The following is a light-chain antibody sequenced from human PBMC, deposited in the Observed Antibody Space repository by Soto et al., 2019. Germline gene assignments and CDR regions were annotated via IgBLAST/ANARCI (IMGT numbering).Light chain of an antibody. J-gene: IGKJ1*01. CDR3: HQYGTSPWT. CDR2: GAS. Sequence: EIVLTQSPGTLSLSPGERATLSCRASQGVYNSYLAWYQQKPGQAPRLLLYGASSRATGTPDRFSGSGSGTDFTLTISSLEPEDFAVYYCHQYGTSPWTFGQATKVDTK. CDR1: QGVYNSY. V-gene: IGKV3-20*01.